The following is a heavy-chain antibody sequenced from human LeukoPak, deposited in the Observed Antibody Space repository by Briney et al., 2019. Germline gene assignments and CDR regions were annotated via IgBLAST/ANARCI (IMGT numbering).Heavy chain of an antibody. J-gene: IGHJ6*04. V-gene: IGHV4-39*01. CDR3: ASTNGKYDF. Sequence: PSETLSLTCTVSGGSISSSSYYWGWIRQPPGKGLEWIGSIYYSGSTYYNPSLKSRVTISVDTSKNQFSLKLSSVTAADTAVYYCASTNGKYDFWGKGTTVTVSS. D-gene: IGHD3-3*01. CDR1: GGSISSSSYY. CDR2: IYYSGST.